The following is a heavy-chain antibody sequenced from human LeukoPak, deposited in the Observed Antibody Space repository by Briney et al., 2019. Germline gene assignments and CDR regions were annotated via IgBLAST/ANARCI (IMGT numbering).Heavy chain of an antibody. J-gene: IGHJ4*02. V-gene: IGHV3-21*01. CDR1: GFTFSSYS. D-gene: IGHD3-22*01. CDR3: ARGYYYDSSGYLY. Sequence: GGSLRLSCAASGFTFSSYSMNWVRQAPGKGLEWVSSISSSSSCIYYADSVKGRFTISRDNAKNSLYLQMNSLRAEDTAVYYCARGYYYDSSGYLYWGQGTLVTVSS. CDR2: ISSSSSCI.